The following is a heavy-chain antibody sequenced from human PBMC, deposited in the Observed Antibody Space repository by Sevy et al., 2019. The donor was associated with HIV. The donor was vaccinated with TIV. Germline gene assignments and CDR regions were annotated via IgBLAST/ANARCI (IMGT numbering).Heavy chain of an antibody. CDR3: ARLCYGCAFDI. J-gene: IGHJ3*02. V-gene: IGHV4-39*01. D-gene: IGHD2-15*01. CDR2: IYYSGST. CDR1: GGSISSSSYY. Sequence: SETLSLTCTVSGGSISSSSYYWGWIRQPPGKGLEWIGSIYYSGSTYYNPSLKSRVTISVDTSKNQFSLKLSSVTAADTAVYYCARLCYGCAFDIWGLGTMVTVSS.